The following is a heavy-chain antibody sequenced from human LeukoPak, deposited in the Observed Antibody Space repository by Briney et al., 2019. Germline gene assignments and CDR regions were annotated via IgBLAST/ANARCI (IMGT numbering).Heavy chain of an antibody. CDR3: ARDQGGTIDY. CDR2: ICHSGST. J-gene: IGHJ4*02. D-gene: IGHD1-7*01. CDR1: GYSINSGYY. Sequence: SETLSLTCTVSGYSINSGYYWGWIRQPPGKGLEWIGSICHSGSTYYNPSLKSRVTILLDTSKNQFSLKLTSMTAADTAVYYCARDQGGTIDYWGQGTLVTVSS. V-gene: IGHV4-38-2*02.